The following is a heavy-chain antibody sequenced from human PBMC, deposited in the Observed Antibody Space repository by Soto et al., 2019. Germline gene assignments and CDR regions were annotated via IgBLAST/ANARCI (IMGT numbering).Heavy chain of an antibody. Sequence: PSETLSLTCTVSGGSISSYYWSWIRQPPGKGLEWIGYIYYSGSTNYNPSLKSRVTISVDTSKNQFSLKLSSVTAADTAVYYCASPIVLVPAAPHEEAFDIGGQGTMVTVSS. J-gene: IGHJ3*02. CDR2: IYYSGST. D-gene: IGHD2-2*01. V-gene: IGHV4-59*08. CDR3: ASPIVLVPAAPHEEAFDI. CDR1: GGSISSYY.